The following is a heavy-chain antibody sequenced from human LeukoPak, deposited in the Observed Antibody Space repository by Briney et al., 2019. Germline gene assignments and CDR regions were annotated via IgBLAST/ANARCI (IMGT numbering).Heavy chain of an antibody. D-gene: IGHD4-17*01. CDR2: ISYSGST. V-gene: IGHV4-59*11. CDR1: GGSISSHY. CDR3: ARGPTTVTKGFDI. J-gene: IGHJ3*02. Sequence: SETLSLTCTVSGGSISSHYWTWIRQSPGKGLEWIGYISYSGSTNYNPSLKSRVTLSVDTSKNQFSLKLRSVTAADTAVYYCARGPTTVTKGFDIWGQGTMVTVSS.